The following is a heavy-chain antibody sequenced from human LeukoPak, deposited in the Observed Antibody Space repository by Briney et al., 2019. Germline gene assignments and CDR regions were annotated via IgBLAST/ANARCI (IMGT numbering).Heavy chain of an antibody. Sequence: GGSLRLSCAASGFTFSSYAMSWVRQAPGKGLEWVSAISGSGGSTYYADSVKGRFTISRDNSKNTLYLQMNSLRAEDTAVYYCARVKGHFYDSSGYPALFDYWGQGTLVTVSS. D-gene: IGHD3-22*01. CDR3: ARVKGHFYDSSGYPALFDY. CDR2: ISGSGGST. J-gene: IGHJ4*02. CDR1: GFTFSSYA. V-gene: IGHV3-23*01.